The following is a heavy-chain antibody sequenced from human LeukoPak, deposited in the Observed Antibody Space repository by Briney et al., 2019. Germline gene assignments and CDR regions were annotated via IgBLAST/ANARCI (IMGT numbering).Heavy chain of an antibody. CDR1: GGSISSSSYY. D-gene: IGHD6-13*01. V-gene: IGHV4-39*01. J-gene: IGHJ6*02. CDR2: IYYSGST. Sequence: SSETLSLTCTVSGGSISSSSYYWGWIRQPPGKGLEWIGSIYYSGSTYYNPSLKSRVTISVDTSKNQFSLKLSSVTAADTAVYYCAGIAAAGPLPYSSGYYYYGMDVWGQGTTVTVSS. CDR3: AGIAAAGPLPYSSGYYYYGMDV.